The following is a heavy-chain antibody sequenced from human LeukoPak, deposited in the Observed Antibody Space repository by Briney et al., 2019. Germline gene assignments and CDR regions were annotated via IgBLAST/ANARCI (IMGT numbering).Heavy chain of an antibody. V-gene: IGHV4-31*03. Sequence: SETLSLTCTVSGGSISSGGYYWSWIRQHPGKGLEWIGYIYYSGSTYYNPSLKSRVTISVDTSKNQFSLKLSSVTAADTAVYYCARDRASGSYYLRYFDYWGQGTLVTVSS. J-gene: IGHJ4*02. CDR2: IYYSGST. D-gene: IGHD1-26*01. CDR3: ARDRASGSYYLRYFDY. CDR1: GGSISSGGYY.